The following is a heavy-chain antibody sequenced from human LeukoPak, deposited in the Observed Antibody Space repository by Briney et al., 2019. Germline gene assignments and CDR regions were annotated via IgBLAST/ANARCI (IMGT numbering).Heavy chain of an antibody. CDR3: ARVRRGFGELRYYYYYMDV. Sequence: GASVKVSCKASGYTFTSYGISWVRQAPGQGLEWMGWISAYNGNTNYAQKLQGRVTMTTDTSTSTAYMELRSLRSEDTAVYYCARVRRGFGELRYYYYYMDVWGKGTTVTISS. D-gene: IGHD3-10*01. V-gene: IGHV1-18*01. CDR1: GYTFTSYG. J-gene: IGHJ6*03. CDR2: ISAYNGNT.